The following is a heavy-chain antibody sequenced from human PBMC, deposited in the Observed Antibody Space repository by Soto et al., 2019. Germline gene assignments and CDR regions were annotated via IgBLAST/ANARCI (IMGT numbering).Heavy chain of an antibody. V-gene: IGHV4-30-4*01. J-gene: IGHJ4*02. CDR2: IHNSGSP. CDR1: GASIYNGGYF. Sequence: QVQLQESGPGLVRPSQTLSLTCSVSGASIYNGGYFWSWIRQSPGKGLEWIRPIHNSGSPYNNPSLKNLVKLSADSSINQYSLAQPSVPAADTAMYYCARESTTEKVDSWCQGLLVTFSS. CDR3: ARESTTEKVDS.